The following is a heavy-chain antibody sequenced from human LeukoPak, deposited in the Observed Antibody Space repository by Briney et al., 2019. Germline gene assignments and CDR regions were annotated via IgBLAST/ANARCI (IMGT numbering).Heavy chain of an antibody. CDR2: ISSSSSYI. CDR1: GFTFSSYS. J-gene: IGHJ3*02. CDR3: ARDDHYDTGGAFDI. V-gene: IGHV3-21*01. D-gene: IGHD3-22*01. Sequence: GGSLRLSCAASGFTFSSYSMNWVRQAPGKGLEWVSSISSSSSYIYYADSVKGRFTISRDNAKNSLYLQMNSLRAEDTAVYYCARDDHYDTGGAFDIWGQGTMVTVSS.